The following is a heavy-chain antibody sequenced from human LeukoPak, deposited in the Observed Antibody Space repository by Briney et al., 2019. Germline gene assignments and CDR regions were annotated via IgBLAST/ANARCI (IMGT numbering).Heavy chain of an antibody. CDR1: GFTVSSNY. CDR3: ARGRITMVRGVIILTEYYFDY. CDR2: IYSGGST. V-gene: IGHV3-53*01. Sequence: PGGSLRLSCAASGFTVSSNYMSWVRQAPGKGLEWVSVIYSGGSTYYADSVKGRFTISRDNSKNMLHLQMNSLRAEDTAVYYCARGRITMVRGVIILTEYYFDYWGQGTLVTVSS. D-gene: IGHD3-10*01. J-gene: IGHJ4*02.